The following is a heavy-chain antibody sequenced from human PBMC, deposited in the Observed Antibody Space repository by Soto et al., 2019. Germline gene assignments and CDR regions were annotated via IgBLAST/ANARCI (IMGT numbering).Heavy chain of an antibody. CDR2: TYYSGDT. CDR3: ARGPGYIDRWRTFDF. CDR1: DDSFRGADYY. Sequence: SETLSLTCTVSDDSFRGADYYWSWIRQPLGKGPEWIGYTYYSGDTKYNPALKSRVTMSVDTSKNQFSLRLSSVTAADTAVYFCARGPGYIDRWRTFDFWGQGTLVTVSS. J-gene: IGHJ4*02. D-gene: IGHD6-25*01. V-gene: IGHV4-61*08.